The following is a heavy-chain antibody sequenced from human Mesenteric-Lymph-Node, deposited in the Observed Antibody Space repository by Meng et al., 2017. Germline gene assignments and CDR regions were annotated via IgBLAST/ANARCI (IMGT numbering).Heavy chain of an antibody. D-gene: IGHD3-22*01. Sequence: GGSLRLSCAASGFTFSSYEMNWVRQAPGKGLEWVSYISSSGSTIYYADSVKGRFTISRDNVKNSLYLQMNSLRAEDTAVYYCASPLNYDSSGYYVPYWYFDLWGRGTLVTVSS. CDR1: GFTFSSYE. J-gene: IGHJ2*01. V-gene: IGHV3-48*03. CDR3: ASPLNYDSSGYYVPYWYFDL. CDR2: ISSSGSTI.